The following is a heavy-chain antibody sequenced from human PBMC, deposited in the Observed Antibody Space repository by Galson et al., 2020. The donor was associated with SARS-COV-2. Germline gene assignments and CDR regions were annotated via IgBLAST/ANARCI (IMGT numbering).Heavy chain of an antibody. Sequence: ASETLSLTCAVSGGSISSSNWWSWVRQPPRKGLEWIGEIYHSGSTNYNPSLKSRVTISVDKSKNQFSLKLSSVTAADTAVYYCARERGDYGDLYYYYYGMDVWGQGTTVTVSS. V-gene: IGHV4-4*02. J-gene: IGHJ6*02. CDR1: GGSISSSNW. CDR3: ARERGDYGDLYYYYYGMDV. D-gene: IGHD4-17*01. CDR2: IYHSGST.